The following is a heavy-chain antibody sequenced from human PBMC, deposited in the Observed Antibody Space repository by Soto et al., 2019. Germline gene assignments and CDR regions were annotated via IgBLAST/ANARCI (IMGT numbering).Heavy chain of an antibody. Sequence: SDTLSLTCTVSGGSISSYYWSWIRQPPGKGLEWIGYIYYSGSTNYNPSLKSRVTISVDTSKNQFSLKLTSVTAADTAVYYCARDKITGLFDYWGQGTQVTVSS. J-gene: IGHJ4*02. CDR1: GGSISSYY. CDR3: ARDKITGLFDY. V-gene: IGHV4-59*12. CDR2: IYYSGST. D-gene: IGHD2-8*02.